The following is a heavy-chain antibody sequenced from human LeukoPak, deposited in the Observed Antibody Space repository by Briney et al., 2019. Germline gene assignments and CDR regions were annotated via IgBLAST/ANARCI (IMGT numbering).Heavy chain of an antibody. CDR1: GFTFSSYG. D-gene: IGHD3-22*01. CDR3: AKASPMTLPRFDP. V-gene: IGHV3-30*18. Sequence: GGSLRLSCAASGFTFSSYGMHWVRQAPGKGLEWVAVISYDGSNKYYADSVKGRFTISRDNSKNTLYLQMNSLRAEDTAVYYCAKASPMTLPRFDPWGQGTLVTVSS. J-gene: IGHJ5*02. CDR2: ISYDGSNK.